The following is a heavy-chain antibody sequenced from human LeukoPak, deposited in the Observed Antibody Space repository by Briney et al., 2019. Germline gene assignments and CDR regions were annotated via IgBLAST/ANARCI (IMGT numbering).Heavy chain of an antibody. CDR2: IYYSGST. CDR1: GGSISSYY. CDR3: ARHRYGDYFYYLDY. V-gene: IGHV4-59*08. D-gene: IGHD4-17*01. Sequence: SETLSLTCTVSGGSISSYYWSWIRQPPGKGLEWVGYIYYSGSTNYSPSLKSRVTISLDTSKNQFSLKLSSVTAADTAVYYCARHRYGDYFYYLDYWGQGTLVTVSS. J-gene: IGHJ4*02.